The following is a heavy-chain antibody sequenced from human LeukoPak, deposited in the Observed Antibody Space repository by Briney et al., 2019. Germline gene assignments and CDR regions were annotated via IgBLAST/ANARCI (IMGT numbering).Heavy chain of an antibody. V-gene: IGHV4-4*07. CDR2: IYPSGST. CDR3: ARDGRLYQLPRLDY. D-gene: IGHD2-2*01. J-gene: IGHJ4*02. Sequence: KPSETLSLTCTVSGGSISSYYWSWIRQPAGKGLEWIGRIYPSGSTNYNPSLKSRVTMSMDTSKNQFSLKLSSVTAADTAVYYCARDGRLYQLPRLDYWGQGTLVTVSS. CDR1: GGSISSYY.